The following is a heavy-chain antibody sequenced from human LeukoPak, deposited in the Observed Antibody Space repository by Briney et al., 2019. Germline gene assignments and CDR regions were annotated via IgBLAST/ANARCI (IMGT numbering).Heavy chain of an antibody. Sequence: GASVEVSCKASGGTFSSYAISWVRQAPGQGLEWMGGIIPIFGTANYAQKFQGRVTITTDESTSTAYMKLSSLRSEDTAVYYCARDSSGLFDYWGQGTLVTVSS. CDR1: GGTFSSYA. V-gene: IGHV1-69*05. D-gene: IGHD3-22*01. J-gene: IGHJ4*02. CDR2: IIPIFGTA. CDR3: ARDSSGLFDY.